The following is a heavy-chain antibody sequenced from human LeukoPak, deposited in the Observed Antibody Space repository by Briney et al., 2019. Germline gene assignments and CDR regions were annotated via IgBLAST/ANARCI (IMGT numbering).Heavy chain of an antibody. CDR2: FDPERGET. D-gene: IGHD1-26*01. Sequence: ASVKVSRKVSGHSLTKFSMEWVRQAPGKGLEWMGGFDPERGETIHAQKFQGRFTMTEDTSTDTAYMELNSLTSEDTAVYYCATGSIVYDFWGQGTLVTVSS. CDR1: GHSLTKFS. CDR3: ATGSIVYDF. V-gene: IGHV1-24*01. J-gene: IGHJ4*02.